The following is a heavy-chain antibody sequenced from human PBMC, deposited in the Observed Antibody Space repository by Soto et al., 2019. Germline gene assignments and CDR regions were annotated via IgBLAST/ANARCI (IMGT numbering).Heavy chain of an antibody. CDR2: IRTKVNNYAT. V-gene: IGHV3-73*01. Sequence: EVQLVESGGGLVQPGGSLKLSCVASGFTFSGSGMHWVRQASGKWLEWGGDIRTKVNNYATAYAASVKGRFTISRDDSKNTAFLQMYSLTMEDTAVYYWVRGGTGTWRFDPWGHGTLVIVSA. CDR3: VRGGTGTWRFDP. D-gene: IGHD1-1*01. J-gene: IGHJ5*02. CDR1: GFTFSGSG.